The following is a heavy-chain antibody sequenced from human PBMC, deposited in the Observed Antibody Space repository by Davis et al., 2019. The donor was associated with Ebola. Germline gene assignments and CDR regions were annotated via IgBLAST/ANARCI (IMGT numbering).Heavy chain of an antibody. V-gene: IGHV1-18*01. CDR3: ARDAGSSELYYYYGMDV. CDR1: GYTFTSYG. Sequence: AASVKVSCKASGYTFTSYGISWVRQAPGQGLEWMGWISAYNGNTNYAQKLQGRVTMTTDTSTSTAYMELRGLRSDDTAVYYCARDAGSSELYYYYGMDVWGKGTTVTVSS. D-gene: IGHD6-6*01. CDR2: ISAYNGNT. J-gene: IGHJ6*04.